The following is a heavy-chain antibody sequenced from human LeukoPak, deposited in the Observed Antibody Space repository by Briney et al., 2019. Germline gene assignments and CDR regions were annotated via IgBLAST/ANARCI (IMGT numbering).Heavy chain of an antibody. CDR1: GGSISSYY. J-gene: IGHJ6*03. CDR3: AGATVVTPMDV. CDR2: IYTSGST. Sequence: SDTLSLTCTVSGGSISSYYWSWIRQPPGKGLEWIGYIYTSGSTNYNPSLKSRVTISVDTSKNQFSLRLSSVTAADTAVYYCAGATVVTPMDVWGKGTTVTVSS. V-gene: IGHV4-4*09. D-gene: IGHD4-23*01.